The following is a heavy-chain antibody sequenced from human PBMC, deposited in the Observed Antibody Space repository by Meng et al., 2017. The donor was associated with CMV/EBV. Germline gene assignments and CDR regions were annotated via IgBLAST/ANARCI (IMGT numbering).Heavy chain of an antibody. D-gene: IGHD2-2*01. CDR3: ARGSSTSSGGVYYYYGMDA. CDR1: GFTFSSYD. V-gene: IGHV3-13*01. Sequence: GESLKISCAASGFTFSSYDMHWVRQATGKGLEWVSAIGTAGDTYYPGSVKGRFTISRENAKNSLYLQMNSLRAGDTAVYYCARGSSTSSGGVYYYYGMDAWGQGTTVTVSS. J-gene: IGHJ6*02. CDR2: IGTAGDT.